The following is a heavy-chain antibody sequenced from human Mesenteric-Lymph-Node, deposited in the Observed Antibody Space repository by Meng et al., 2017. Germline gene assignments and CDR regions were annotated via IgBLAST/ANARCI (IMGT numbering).Heavy chain of an antibody. J-gene: IGHJ4*02. V-gene: IGHV3-23*01. CDR2: ITNGGST. D-gene: IGHD6-19*01. Sequence: GGSLRLSCAASGVTLSRYAVSWVRQAPGKGLEGVSVITNGGSTYYTDSVKGRFTISRDNSKNTLYLQMNSLRAEDTAVYYCALAAVDNIWDVDYWGQGTLVTVSS. CDR3: ALAAVDNIWDVDY. CDR1: GVTLSRYA.